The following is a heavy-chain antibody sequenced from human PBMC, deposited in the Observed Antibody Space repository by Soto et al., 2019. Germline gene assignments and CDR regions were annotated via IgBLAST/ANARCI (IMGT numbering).Heavy chain of an antibody. CDR2: IYPGDSDT. J-gene: IGHJ4*02. D-gene: IGHD6-6*01. CDR3: ARPGISRAARLDFDY. V-gene: IGHV5-51*01. Sequence: GESLKISCKGSGYSFTSYWIGWVRQMPGKGLEWMGIIYPGDSDTRYSPSFQGQVTISADKSISTAYLQWSSLKASDTAMYYCARPGISRAARLDFDYWGQGTLVTVSS. CDR1: GYSFTSYW.